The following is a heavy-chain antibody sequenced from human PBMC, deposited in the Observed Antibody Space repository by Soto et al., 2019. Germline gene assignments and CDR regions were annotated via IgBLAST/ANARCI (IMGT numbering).Heavy chain of an antibody. Sequence: ASVKVSCKASGYTFTSYAMHWVRQAPGQRLEWMGWINAGNGNTKYSQKFQGRVTMTRDTSMSTAYMELSRLRSDDTAVYYCARSLSGIGAAGTGNYFDYWGQGTLVTVSS. CDR3: ARSLSGIGAAGTGNYFDY. CDR2: INAGNGNT. D-gene: IGHD6-13*01. CDR1: GYTFTSYA. J-gene: IGHJ4*02. V-gene: IGHV1-3*01.